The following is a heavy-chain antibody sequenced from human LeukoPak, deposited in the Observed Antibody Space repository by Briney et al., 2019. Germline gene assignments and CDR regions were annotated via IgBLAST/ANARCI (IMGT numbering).Heavy chain of an antibody. CDR3: ARDGRLIDIAAAGMVYFDF. CDR2: IKQDGSEK. CDR1: GFTFSSYW. V-gene: IGHV3-7*01. D-gene: IGHD6-13*01. Sequence: GGSLRLSCAASGFTFSSYWMSWVRQAPGKGLEWVANIKQDGSEKYYVDSVKGRFTISRDNAKNSLYLQMNSLRAEDTAVYYCARDGRLIDIAAAGMVYFDFWGQGTLVTVSS. J-gene: IGHJ4*02.